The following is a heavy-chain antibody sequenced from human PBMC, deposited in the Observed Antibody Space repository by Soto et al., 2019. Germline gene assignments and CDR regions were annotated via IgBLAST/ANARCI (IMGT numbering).Heavy chain of an antibody. Sequence: QVQLQESGPGLVRPSQTLSLTCTVSGGSISSDHYHWTWLRQTPGKGLEWIGYIRYSGSVYSNPSLPGPVTRSVYTSKNLFSLKLGSVTAADTSVYFCVREDDGGDRDYYGLDVCGQGTTVTVSS. CDR3: VREDDGGDRDYYGLDV. J-gene: IGHJ6*02. D-gene: IGHD4-17*01. CDR1: GGSISSDHYH. CDR2: IRYSGSV. V-gene: IGHV4-30-4*01.